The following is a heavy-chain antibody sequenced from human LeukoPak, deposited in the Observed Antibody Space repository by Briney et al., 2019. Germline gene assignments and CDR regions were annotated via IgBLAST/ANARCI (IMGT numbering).Heavy chain of an antibody. CDR3: ARDTVGQQLTKGYYYYMDV. V-gene: IGHV1-69*05. CDR2: IIPIFATA. D-gene: IGHD6-13*01. J-gene: IGHJ6*03. CDR1: GGTFSSYA. Sequence: GASVKVSCKASGGTFSSYAISWVRQAPGQGLEWMGGIIPIFATANYAQKFQGRVTITTDESTSTAYMELSSLRSEDTAVYYCARDTVGQQLTKGYYYYMDVWGKGTTVTVSS.